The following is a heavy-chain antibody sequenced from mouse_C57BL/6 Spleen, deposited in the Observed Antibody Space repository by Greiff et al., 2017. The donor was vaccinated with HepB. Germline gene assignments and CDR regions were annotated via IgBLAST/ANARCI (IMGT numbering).Heavy chain of an antibody. J-gene: IGHJ4*01. Sequence: EVQRVESGGGLVKPGGSLKLSCAASGFTFSSYAMSWVRQTPEKRLEWVATISDGGSYTYYPDNVKGRFTISRENAKNNLYLQMSHLKSEDTAMYYCARSSYSSYAMDYWGQGTSVTVSS. CDR2: ISDGGSYT. V-gene: IGHV5-4*01. D-gene: IGHD2-5*01. CDR1: GFTFSSYA. CDR3: ARSSYSSYAMDY.